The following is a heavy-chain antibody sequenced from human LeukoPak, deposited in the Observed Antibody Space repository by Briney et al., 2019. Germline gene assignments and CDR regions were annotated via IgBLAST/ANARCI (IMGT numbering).Heavy chain of an antibody. D-gene: IGHD2-15*01. CDR1: GGSISSYY. CDR2: IYYSGST. V-gene: IGHV4-59*01. J-gene: IGHJ6*04. Sequence: SETLSLTCTVSGGSISSYYWSWIRQPPGKGLEWIGYIYYSGSTNYNPSLKSRVTISVDTSKNQFSLKLSSVTAADTAVYYGARDGEAYCSGGSCYQSNYYGMEVWAKGPTVTVSS. CDR3: ARDGEAYCSGGSCYQSNYYGMEV.